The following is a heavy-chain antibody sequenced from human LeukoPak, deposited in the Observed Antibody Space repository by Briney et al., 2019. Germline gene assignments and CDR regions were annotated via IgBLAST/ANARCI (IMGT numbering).Heavy chain of an antibody. Sequence: PGGSLRLSCAASGFTFSDYYMSWIRQAPGKGLEWVSYISSSGSTIYYADSVKGRFTISRGNAKNSLYLQMNSLRAEDTAVYYCARAAPGLRFYMDVWGKGTTVTVSS. CDR3: ARAAPGLRFYMDV. CDR1: GFTFSDYY. D-gene: IGHD3-3*01. J-gene: IGHJ6*03. V-gene: IGHV3-11*01. CDR2: ISSSGSTI.